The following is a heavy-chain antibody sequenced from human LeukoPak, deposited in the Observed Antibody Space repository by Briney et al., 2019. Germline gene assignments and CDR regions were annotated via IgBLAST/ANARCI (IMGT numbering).Heavy chain of an antibody. CDR2: ISGSGGST. V-gene: IGHV3-23*01. CDR1: GFTFSSYA. J-gene: IGHJ4*02. D-gene: IGHD3-10*01. Sequence: GGSLRLSCAASGFTFSSYAMSWVRQAPGKGLEWVSAISGSGGSTYYADSVKGRFTISRDNSKNTLYLQMNSLRAEDAAVYYCAKDGLLWFGDSLYYFDYWGQGTLVTVSS. CDR3: AKDGLLWFGDSLYYFDY.